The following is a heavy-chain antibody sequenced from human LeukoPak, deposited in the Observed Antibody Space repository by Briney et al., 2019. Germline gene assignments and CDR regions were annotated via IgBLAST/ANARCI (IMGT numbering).Heavy chain of an antibody. CDR1: GYTFTSYY. CDR3: ARAPSSALQAFSWVDWYPGELNY. Sequence: ASVKVSCKASGYTFTSYYMHWVRQAPGQGLEWMGIINPSGGSTSYAQKFQGRVTMTRDTSTSTVYMELSSLRAEDTAVYYCARAPSSALQAFSWVDWYPGELNYWGQGTLVTVSS. J-gene: IGHJ4*02. CDR2: INPSGGST. V-gene: IGHV1-46*01. D-gene: IGHD1-26*01.